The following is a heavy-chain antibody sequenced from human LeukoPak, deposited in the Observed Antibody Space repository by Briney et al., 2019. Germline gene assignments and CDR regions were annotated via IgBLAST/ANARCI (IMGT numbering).Heavy chain of an antibody. V-gene: IGHV4-31*03. CDR3: ARAVVPAAIVKRRYFDL. CDR1: GGSISSGGYY. D-gene: IGHD2-2*02. CDR2: IYYSGST. Sequence: SETLSLTCTVSGGSISSGGYYWSWIRQHPGKGLEWIGYIYYSGSTYYNPSLKSRVTISVDTSKNQFSLKLSSVTAADTAVYHCARAVVPAAIVKRRYFDLWGRGTLVTVSS. J-gene: IGHJ2*01.